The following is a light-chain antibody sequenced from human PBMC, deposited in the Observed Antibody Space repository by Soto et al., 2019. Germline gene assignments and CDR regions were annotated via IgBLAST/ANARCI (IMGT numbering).Light chain of an antibody. Sequence: QSALTQPASVSGSPGQSITISCTGTSSDVGGYNYVSWYQQHPGKAPKLIIYEVSNRPTGVSNRCSGSKAGHTASLTISGLQSEDEADYFCTSCTSSSTLDVFGTGTKVTVL. V-gene: IGLV2-14*01. CDR2: EVS. CDR3: TSCTSSSTLDV. J-gene: IGLJ1*01. CDR1: SSDVGGYNY.